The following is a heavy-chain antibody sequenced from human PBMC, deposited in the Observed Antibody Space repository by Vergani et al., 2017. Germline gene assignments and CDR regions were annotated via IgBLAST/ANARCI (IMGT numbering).Heavy chain of an antibody. D-gene: IGHD6-19*01. CDR2: IDPSDSYT. Sequence: EVQLVQSGAEVKKPGESLRISCKGSGYSFTSYWISWVRQMPGKGLEWMGRIDPSDSYTNYSPSFQGHVTISADKSISTAYLQWSSLKASDTAMYYCATTLAVAGIIYNWFDPWGQGTLVTVSS. CDR1: GYSFTSYW. J-gene: IGHJ5*02. CDR3: ATTLAVAGIIYNWFDP. V-gene: IGHV5-10-1*03.